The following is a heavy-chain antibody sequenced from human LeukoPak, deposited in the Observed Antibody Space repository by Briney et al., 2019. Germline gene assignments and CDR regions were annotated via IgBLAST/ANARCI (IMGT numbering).Heavy chain of an antibody. J-gene: IGHJ4*02. Sequence: ASVKVSCKVSGYTLTGLSMHWVRQAPGQGLEWMGGFDPVVGKTIYAQKFQGRVTITEDTSTDTAYMELSSLRSEDTAVYYCARLTNSGSLEFGYCGQGSLVTVPS. D-gene: IGHD3-10*01. CDR3: ARLTNSGSLEFGY. CDR2: FDPVVGKT. CDR1: GYTLTGLS. V-gene: IGHV1-24*01.